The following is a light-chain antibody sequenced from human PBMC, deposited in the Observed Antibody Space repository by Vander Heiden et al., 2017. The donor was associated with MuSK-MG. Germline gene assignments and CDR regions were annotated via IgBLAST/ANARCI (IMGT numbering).Light chain of an antibody. V-gene: IGLV1-47*01. CDR1: SSNIGSNY. CDR2: RNN. CDR3: AAWDDSRSGVV. J-gene: IGLJ2*01. Sequence: QSVLTQPPSASGTPGQRVTISCSGRSSNIGSNYVYWYQQLPGTAPKLLIYRNNRRPSGAPDRCSGSKYGTSAALATSGLRAEDEADYYCAAWDDSRSGVVFGGGTKLTVL.